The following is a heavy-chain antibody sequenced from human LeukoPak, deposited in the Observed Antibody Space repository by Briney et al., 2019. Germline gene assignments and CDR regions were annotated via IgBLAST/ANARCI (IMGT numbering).Heavy chain of an antibody. CDR1: GGSISDYY. CDR3: ARHDYGSGSYLDH. CDR2: ISDSGST. D-gene: IGHD3-10*01. Sequence: SETLSLTCTVSGGSISDYYWSWIRQPPGKGLEGIGYISDSGSTNYNASLKSRVTVSVDTSMNQLSLRLTSVTAADTAVYYCARHDYGSGSYLDHWGQGTLVTVSS. V-gene: IGHV4-59*08. J-gene: IGHJ4*02.